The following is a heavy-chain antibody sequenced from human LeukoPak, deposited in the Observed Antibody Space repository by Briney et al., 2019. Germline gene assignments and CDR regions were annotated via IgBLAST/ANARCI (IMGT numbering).Heavy chain of an antibody. CDR2: LYSDGNT. Sequence: GGSLRLSCAAAVFTLLTIDMAWLRQAPGKGLEWVSVLYSDGNTKYADSVQGRFTISRDNSKNTLYLEMNSLSPDDTAAYFSARSVEPLAAKTLAYWGQGTLVTVSS. D-gene: IGHD1-14*01. J-gene: IGHJ4*02. CDR3: ARSVEPLAAKTLAY. V-gene: IGHV3-53*01. CDR1: VFTLLTID.